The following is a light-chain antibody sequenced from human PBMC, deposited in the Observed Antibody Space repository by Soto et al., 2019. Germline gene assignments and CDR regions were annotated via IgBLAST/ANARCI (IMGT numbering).Light chain of an antibody. V-gene: IGLV1-40*01. CDR2: TNN. Sequence: QSVLTQPPSVSGAPGQRVTISCTRRSSNIGAGYDVHWYQQLPGTAPKLLIYTNNNRPSGVPDRFSGSKSGTSASLAITGLQAEDEADYYCQSYDSSLSGSYVFGTGTKLTVL. J-gene: IGLJ1*01. CDR1: SSNIGAGYD. CDR3: QSYDSSLSGSYV.